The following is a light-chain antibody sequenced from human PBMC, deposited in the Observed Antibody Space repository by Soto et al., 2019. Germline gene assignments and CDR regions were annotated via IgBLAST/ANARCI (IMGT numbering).Light chain of an antibody. Sequence: AIQMTQSPSSLSASVGDRVTITCRASQDIRNELGWYQQKPGKAPKALIYGVSNLQSGVPSRFSGSGSGTDFTLTINSLQPEDFAVYYCLQDHNYPRTFGQGTKVEIK. CDR3: LQDHNYPRT. J-gene: IGKJ1*01. CDR2: GVS. CDR1: QDIRNE. V-gene: IGKV1-6*01.